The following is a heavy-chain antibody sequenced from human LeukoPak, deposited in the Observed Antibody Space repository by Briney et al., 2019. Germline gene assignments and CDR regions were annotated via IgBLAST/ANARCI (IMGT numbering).Heavy chain of an antibody. CDR1: GFTFSSYA. CDR3: ARDRGREGYISHFDY. CDR2: ISYDGSNK. D-gene: IGHD5-24*01. J-gene: IGHJ4*02. V-gene: IGHV3-30*14. Sequence: GGSLRLSCAASGFTFSSYAMHWVRQAPGKGLEWVAVISYDGSNKYYADSVKGRFTISRDNAKNSLYLQMSSLRAEDTAVYYCARDRGREGYISHFDYWGQGTLVTVSS.